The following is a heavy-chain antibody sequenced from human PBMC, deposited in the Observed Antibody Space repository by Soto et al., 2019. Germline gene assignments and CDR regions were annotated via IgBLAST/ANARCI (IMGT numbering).Heavy chain of an antibody. V-gene: IGHV4-30-2*01. D-gene: IGHD5-18*01. Sequence: PSETLSLTCAVSGASITNSGYSWSWIRQPPGKGLEWIGYIYNSGSTYYNPSLKSRVTISIDTSKNQFSLKFNSVTAADTAVYYCAREGYNFGPFDYWGQGALVTVSS. CDR1: GASITNSGYS. CDR2: IYNSGST. CDR3: AREGYNFGPFDY. J-gene: IGHJ4*02.